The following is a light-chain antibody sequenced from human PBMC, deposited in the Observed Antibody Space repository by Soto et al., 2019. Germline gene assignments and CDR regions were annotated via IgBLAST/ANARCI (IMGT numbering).Light chain of an antibody. J-gene: IGKJ2*01. CDR2: AAS. CDR3: QQYNNWPPYT. CDR1: QSVSGN. Sequence: ETVMTQSPATLSVSPGERAILSCRASQSVSGNLAWYQQKPGQAPRLLIYAASSRAAGIPPRFSGSGSGTEFTLTISSLQSEDCAVYYCQQYNNWPPYTFGQGTKLEIK. V-gene: IGKV3-15*01.